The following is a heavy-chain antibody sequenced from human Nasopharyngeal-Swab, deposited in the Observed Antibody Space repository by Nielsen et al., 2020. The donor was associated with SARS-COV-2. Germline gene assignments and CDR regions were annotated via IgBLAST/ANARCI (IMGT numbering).Heavy chain of an antibody. V-gene: IGHV1-69*06. J-gene: IGHJ4*02. CDR2: IIPIFGTA. CDR3: ARVMGWDGYGASDSQFDY. Sequence: SVKVSCKASGGTFSSYAISWVRQAPGQGLEWMGGIIPIFGTANYAQKFQGRVTITADKSTSTAYMELSSLRSEDTAVYYCARVMGWDGYGASDSQFDYWGQGTLVTVSS. CDR1: GGTFSSYA. D-gene: IGHD5-24*01.